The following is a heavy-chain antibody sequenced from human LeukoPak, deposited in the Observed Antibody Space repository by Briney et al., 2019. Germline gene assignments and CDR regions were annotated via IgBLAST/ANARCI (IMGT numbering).Heavy chain of an antibody. CDR2: ISAYNGNT. Sequence: GASVKVSCKASGYTLTSYGISWVRQAPGQGLEWMGWISAYNGNTNYAQKLQGRVTMTTDTSTSTAYMELRSLRSDDTAVYYCARDRGYCSGGSCYSVAYWGQGTLVTVSS. CDR1: GYTLTSYG. J-gene: IGHJ4*02. D-gene: IGHD2-15*01. V-gene: IGHV1-18*01. CDR3: ARDRGYCSGGSCYSVAY.